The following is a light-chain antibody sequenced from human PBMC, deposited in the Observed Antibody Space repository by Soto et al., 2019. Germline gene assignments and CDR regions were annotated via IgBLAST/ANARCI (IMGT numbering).Light chain of an antibody. V-gene: IGLV2-14*01. CDR3: SSYTCSSTSF. CDR2: DVS. Sequence: QSVLTQPASVSGSPGQSITISCTGTSSDVGGYNYVSWYQQHPGKAPKLMIYDVSNRPSGVSNRFSGPKSGNTVSLTISGLQAEDEVVNYCSSYTCSSTSFSGPWTKV. CDR1: SSDVGGYNY. J-gene: IGLJ1*01.